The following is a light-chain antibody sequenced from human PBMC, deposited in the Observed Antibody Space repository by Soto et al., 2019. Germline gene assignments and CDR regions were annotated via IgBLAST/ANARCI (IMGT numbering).Light chain of an antibody. CDR2: GAS. J-gene: IGKJ4*01. Sequence: EVVMTQSPATLSVSPGERATLSCRAIQSVSNNLAWYQQKPGQAPRLLIYGASTRATGIPARFSGSVSGTEFTLTISSLQSEDFAVYYCQQYNNWPPLTFGGGTKVEIK. CDR3: QQYNNWPPLT. CDR1: QSVSNN. V-gene: IGKV3D-15*01.